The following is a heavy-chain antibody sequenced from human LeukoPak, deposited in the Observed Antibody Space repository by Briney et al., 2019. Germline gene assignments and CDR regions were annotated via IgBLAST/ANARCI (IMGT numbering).Heavy chain of an antibody. CDR3: ARDLGVAVAI. Sequence: SEALSLTCTGSGGSISSYYWSWIRQPPGKGLEWIGYIYYSGSTNYNPSLKSRVTISVDTSKNQFSLKLSSVTAADTAVYYCARDLGVAVAIWGQGTMVTVSS. CDR1: GGSISSYY. D-gene: IGHD6-19*01. CDR2: IYYSGST. V-gene: IGHV4-59*01. J-gene: IGHJ3*02.